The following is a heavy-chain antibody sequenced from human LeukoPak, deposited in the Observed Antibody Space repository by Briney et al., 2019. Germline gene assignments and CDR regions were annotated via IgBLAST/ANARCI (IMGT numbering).Heavy chain of an antibody. D-gene: IGHD5-18*01. CDR1: GFTFSSYW. CDR2: IKQDGSEM. J-gene: IGHJ4*02. CDR3: ARDNPHGQLWLD. Sequence: GGSLRLSCAASGFTFSSYWMSWVRQAPGKGLEWGANIKQDGSEMYYVDSVKGRFNISRDNAKNSLYLQMNSLGAEDTAVYYCARDNPHGQLWLDWRQGPLVTVSS. V-gene: IGHV3-7*01.